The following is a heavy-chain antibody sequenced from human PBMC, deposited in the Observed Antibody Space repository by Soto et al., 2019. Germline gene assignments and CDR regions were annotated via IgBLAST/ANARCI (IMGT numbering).Heavy chain of an antibody. CDR3: ARDSRDYGDYVDNCFDP. CDR2: ISAYNGNT. D-gene: IGHD4-17*01. J-gene: IGHJ5*02. V-gene: IGHV1-18*01. Sequence: GASVKVSCKASGYTFTSYGISWVRQAPGQGLEWMGWISAYNGNTNYAQKLQGRVTMTTDTSTSTAYMELRSLRSDDTAVYYCARDSRDYGDYVDNCFDPWGQGTLVTVSS. CDR1: GYTFTSYG.